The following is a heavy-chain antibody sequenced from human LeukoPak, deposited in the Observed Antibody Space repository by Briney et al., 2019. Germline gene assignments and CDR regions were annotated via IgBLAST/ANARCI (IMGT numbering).Heavy chain of an antibody. CDR2: INPNSGGT. CDR1: GGTFTGYY. CDR3: ASWDWNPNYYFDY. D-gene: IGHD1-1*01. J-gene: IGHJ4*02. Sequence: ASVKVSCKASGGTFTGYYMHWVRQAPGQGLEWMGRINPNSGGTNYAQKFQGRVTMTRDTSITTAYMELSSLRSDDTAVYYCASWDWNPNYYFDYWGQGTLVTVSS. V-gene: IGHV1-2*06.